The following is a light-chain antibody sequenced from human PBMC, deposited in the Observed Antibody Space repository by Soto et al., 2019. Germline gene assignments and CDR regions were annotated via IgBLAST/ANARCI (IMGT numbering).Light chain of an antibody. CDR1: QSISSW. J-gene: IGKJ1*01. CDR2: DAS. V-gene: IGKV1-5*01. CDR3: QQYNSLPMT. Sequence: DIQMTQSPSTLSASVGDRVTITCRASQSISSWLAWYQQKPGKAPKLLIYDASSLESGVPSRFSGSGSGTEFTVSLSSVQPDDFATYYCQQYNSLPMTFGQGTKVEIK.